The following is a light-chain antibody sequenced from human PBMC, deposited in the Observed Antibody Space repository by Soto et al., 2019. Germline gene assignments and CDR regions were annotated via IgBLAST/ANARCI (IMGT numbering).Light chain of an antibody. J-gene: IGKJ1*01. V-gene: IGKV3-20*01. CDR3: QQYGRSPWT. CDR2: GAS. Sequence: EIVLTQYPGTLSLSPGERATLSCRASQSVSSSYLAWYQQKPGQAPKLLIYGASSMATGIPDRFSGSGSGTDFTLTISRLEPEDFAVYYCQQYGRSPWTFGQGTKVEIK. CDR1: QSVSSSY.